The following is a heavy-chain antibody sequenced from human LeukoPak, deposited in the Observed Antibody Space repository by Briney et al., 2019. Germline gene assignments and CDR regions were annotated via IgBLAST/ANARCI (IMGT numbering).Heavy chain of an antibody. V-gene: IGHV3-7*01. CDR3: AREPPGGYSSSWYLTSYFHH. CDR1: GFTFSSYW. J-gene: IGHJ1*01. D-gene: IGHD6-13*01. CDR2: IKQDGSEK. Sequence: AGGSLRLSCAASGFTFSSYWMSWVRQAPGKGLEWVANIKQDGSEKYYVDSVEGRFTISRDNAKNSLYLQMNSLRADDTAVYFCAREPPGGYSSSWYLTSYFHHWGQGTLVTVSS.